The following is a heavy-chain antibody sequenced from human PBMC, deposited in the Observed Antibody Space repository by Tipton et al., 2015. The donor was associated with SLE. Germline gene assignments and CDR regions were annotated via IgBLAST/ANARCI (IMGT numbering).Heavy chain of an antibody. CDR1: GGSISGYY. CDR2: IYYAGST. D-gene: IGHD3-22*01. J-gene: IGHJ3*02. CDR3: ARRHFDTSGYYRGAFDI. Sequence: TLSLTCTLSGGSISGYYWSWIRQPPGKGLEWIGYIYYAGSTNYNPSLKGRVTISVDTSKKQLSLELISVTAADTAVYYCARRHFDTSGYYRGAFDIWGQGKMVTVSS. V-gene: IGHV4-59*07.